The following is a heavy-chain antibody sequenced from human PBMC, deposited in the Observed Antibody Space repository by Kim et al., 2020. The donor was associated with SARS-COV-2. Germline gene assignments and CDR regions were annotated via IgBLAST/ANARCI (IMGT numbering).Heavy chain of an antibody. V-gene: IGHV3-23*01. CDR3: ANHIAARPRYFDY. D-gene: IGHD6-6*01. J-gene: IGHJ4*02. CDR2: ISGSGGST. Sequence: GGSLRLSCAASGFTFSSYAMSWVRQAPGKGLEWVSAISGSGGSTYYADSVKGRFTISRDNSKNTLYLQMNSLRAEDTAVYYCANHIAARPRYFDYWGQGTLVTVSS. CDR1: GFTFSSYA.